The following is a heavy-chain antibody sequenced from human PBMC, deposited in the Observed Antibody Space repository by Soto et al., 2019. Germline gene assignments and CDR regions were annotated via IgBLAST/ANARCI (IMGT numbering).Heavy chain of an antibody. D-gene: IGHD5-12*01. J-gene: IGHJ4*02. CDR3: ARGLPNFSSFDS. V-gene: IGHV3-74*03. CDR1: GFTFSRDW. CDR2: VSSDGSST. Sequence: DVHLVESEGGLVQPGASLRLSCAASGFTFSRDWMHWIRQAPGKGLVWVSRVSSDGSSTVYANSVKCPLTICRENVKSTRYLLMNSQREEDTAVYYCARGLPNFSSFDSWGQGTLVTVSS.